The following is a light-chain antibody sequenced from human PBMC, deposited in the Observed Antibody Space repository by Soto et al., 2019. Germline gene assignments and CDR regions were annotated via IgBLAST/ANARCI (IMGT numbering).Light chain of an antibody. CDR3: SSRTSTSTRV. V-gene: IGLV2-14*01. Sequence: QSALTQPASGSGSPGQSITISCTGTTSDVGGYNSVSWYQQHPGKAPELMIYDVSNRPSGISYRFSGSKSGNTASLTISGLQAEDEADYYCSSRTSTSTRVFGTGTKVTVL. CDR2: DVS. CDR1: TSDVGGYNS. J-gene: IGLJ1*01.